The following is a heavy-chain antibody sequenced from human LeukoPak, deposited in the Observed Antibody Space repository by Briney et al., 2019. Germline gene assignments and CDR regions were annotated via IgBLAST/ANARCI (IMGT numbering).Heavy chain of an antibody. CDR1: AFTFSSHW. Sequence: PGGSLRLSCAASAFTFSSHWMNWVRQAPGKGLEWVANIKQDGSEKYYVESVKGRFTISRDNAKNSLYLQMYSLRAEDTAVYYCARARYLDSWGQGTLVTVSS. CDR2: IKQDGSEK. J-gene: IGHJ4*02. V-gene: IGHV3-7*04. CDR3: ARARYLDS.